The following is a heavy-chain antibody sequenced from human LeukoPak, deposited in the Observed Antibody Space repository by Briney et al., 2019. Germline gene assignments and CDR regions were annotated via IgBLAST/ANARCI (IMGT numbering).Heavy chain of an antibody. D-gene: IGHD6-13*01. CDR3: ASSIATAGSAAFDM. J-gene: IGHJ3*02. CDR2: INGDGSTI. CDR1: GFTSSSYW. V-gene: IGHV3-74*01. Sequence: PGGSLRLSCAASGFTSSSYWMHWVRQAPGKGLVWASRINGDGSTISYADSVKGRFTISRDNAKNTLYLQMNSLRAEDTAVYYCASSIATAGSAAFDMWGQGTMVTVSS.